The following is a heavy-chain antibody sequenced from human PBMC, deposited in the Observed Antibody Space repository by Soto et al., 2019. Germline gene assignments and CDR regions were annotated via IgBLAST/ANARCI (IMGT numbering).Heavy chain of an antibody. Sequence: QVQLVESGGGVVQPGRSLRLSCAASEFTFSRHGMHWVRQAPGKGLQWVGVIWSDGSNEVYADSVKGRFIIPRDNSKNILFSQMNSLRAEDTAVYYCARERTFGDNKHNYMDVWGTGITVTVSS. D-gene: IGHD3-10*01. J-gene: IGHJ6*03. CDR1: EFTFSRHG. CDR3: ARERTFGDNKHNYMDV. V-gene: IGHV3-33*01. CDR2: IWSDGSNE.